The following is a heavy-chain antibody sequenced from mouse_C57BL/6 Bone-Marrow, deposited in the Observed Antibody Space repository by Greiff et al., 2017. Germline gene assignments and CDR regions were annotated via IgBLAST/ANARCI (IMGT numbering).Heavy chain of an antibody. J-gene: IGHJ4*01. CDR3: ARGRDGPYSMDY. CDR2: IYPRDGST. D-gene: IGHD2-3*01. V-gene: IGHV1-85*01. CDR1: GYTFTSYD. Sequence: QVQLQQSGPELVKPGASVKLSCKASGYTFTSYDINWVKQRPGQGLEWIGWIYPRDGSTTYNEKFKGKATLTVDTSSSTAYMELHSLTSEDSSVYFCARGRDGPYSMDYWGQGTSVTFSS.